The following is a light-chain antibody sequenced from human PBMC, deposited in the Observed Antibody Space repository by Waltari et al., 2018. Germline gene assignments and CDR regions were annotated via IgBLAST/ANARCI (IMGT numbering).Light chain of an antibody. CDR3: QQFHDYPWT. CDR1: QGISTY. J-gene: IGKJ1*01. CDR2: EAS. V-gene: IGKV1-9*01. Sequence: IQLTQSPSSLSVSVGDTVTITCRASQGISTYLAWLQQKPGRAPKVLIFEASTLQSGVPSRFSGSGSGIDFTLTISSLQPEDVATYYCQQFHDYPWTFGQGTKVEIK.